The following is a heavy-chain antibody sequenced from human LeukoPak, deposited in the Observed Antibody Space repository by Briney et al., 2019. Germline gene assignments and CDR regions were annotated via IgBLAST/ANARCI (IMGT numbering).Heavy chain of an antibody. CDR2: IKQDGSEI. CDR1: GFTFSSYW. V-gene: IGHV3-7*01. J-gene: IGHJ4*02. CDR3: ARDRGAGVAVASDY. Sequence: GGSLRLSCAASGFTFSSYWMSWVRQAPGKGLEWVANIKQDGSEIYYVDSVKGRFTISRDNAKNSLYLQMNSLRAEDTAVYYCARDRGAGVAVASDYWGQGTLVTVSS. D-gene: IGHD6-19*01.